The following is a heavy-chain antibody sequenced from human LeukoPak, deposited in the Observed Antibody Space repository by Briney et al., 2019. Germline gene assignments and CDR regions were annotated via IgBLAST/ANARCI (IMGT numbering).Heavy chain of an antibody. CDR3: AKDLKGGGMDV. CDR1: GFTFSSYG. J-gene: IGHJ6*02. CDR2: ISYDGSNK. Sequence: GRSLRLSCAASGFTFSSYGMHWVRQAPGKGLERVAVISYDGSNKYYADSVKGRFTISRDNSKNTLYLQMNSLRAEDTAVYYCAKDLKGGGMDVWGQGTTVTVSS. V-gene: IGHV3-30*18.